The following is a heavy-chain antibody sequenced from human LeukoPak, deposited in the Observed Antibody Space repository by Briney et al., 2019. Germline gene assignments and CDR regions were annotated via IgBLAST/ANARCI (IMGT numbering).Heavy chain of an antibody. J-gene: IGHJ4*02. CDR3: ARDRVGSSPFDY. Sequence: GGSLRLSCAASGFTFSSYAMHWVRQAPGKGLVWVSRINSDGSSTSYADSVKGRFTISRDNAKNTLYLQMNSLRAEDTAVYYCARDRVGSSPFDYWGQGTLVTVSS. CDR1: GFTFSSYA. D-gene: IGHD2-2*01. V-gene: IGHV3-74*01. CDR2: INSDGSST.